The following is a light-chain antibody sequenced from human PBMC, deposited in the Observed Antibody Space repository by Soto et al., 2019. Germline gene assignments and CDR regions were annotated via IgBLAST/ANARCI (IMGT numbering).Light chain of an antibody. CDR1: SSDVGGYNY. CDR2: DVT. CDR3: SSYTSGNTRV. V-gene: IGLV2-14*03. J-gene: IGLJ1*01. Sequence: QSALTQPASVSGSPGQSITISCTGTSSDVGGYNYVSWYQQHPGKAPKLMIYDVTNRPSGVSNRFSGSKSGNTASLTISGLQADDEADYYCSSYTSGNTRVFGSGTKVTVL.